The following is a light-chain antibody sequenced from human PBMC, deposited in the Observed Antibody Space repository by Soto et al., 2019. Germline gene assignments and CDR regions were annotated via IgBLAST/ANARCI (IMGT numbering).Light chain of an antibody. CDR1: QSVSSSY. CDR3: QQYGSSAWT. Sequence: EIVLTQSPGTLSLSPGERATLSCRASQSVSSSYLAWYQHKPGQAPRLLIYGASSRATGIPDRFSGSGSGTDFTLTISRLEPEDFAVYYCQQYGSSAWTFGQGIKVEIK. J-gene: IGKJ1*01. CDR2: GAS. V-gene: IGKV3-20*01.